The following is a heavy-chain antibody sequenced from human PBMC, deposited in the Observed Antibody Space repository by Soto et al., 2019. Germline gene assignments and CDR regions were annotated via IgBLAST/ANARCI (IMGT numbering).Heavy chain of an antibody. CDR3: ARDRSDWGAFDF. CDR2: INPNSGGT. Sequence: QVQLVQSGAEVKKPGASVKVSCKTSGYTFTGYYMHWVRQAPGQELEWMGWINPNSGGTSYAQKFQGWVTMTRETSISTAYMELRRLRSDDTAVYYCARDRSDWGAFDFWGQGTMVTVSS. D-gene: IGHD2-21*02. V-gene: IGHV1-2*04. J-gene: IGHJ3*01. CDR1: GYTFTGYY.